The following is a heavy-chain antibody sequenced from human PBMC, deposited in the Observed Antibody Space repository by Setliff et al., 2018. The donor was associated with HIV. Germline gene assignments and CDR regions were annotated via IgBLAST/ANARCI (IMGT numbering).Heavy chain of an antibody. CDR2: INSNGGST. CDR3: AIFRVAAVAPYFDF. Sequence: GGSLRLSCATYGFTFSSYAMYWVRQAPGKGLEYVSAINSNGGSTYYADSVKGRFTISRDNSKSTVYLQMGSLRAEDIAVYYCAIFRVAAVAPYFDFWGQGALVTVSS. CDR1: GFTFSSYA. D-gene: IGHD6-13*01. V-gene: IGHV3-64*02. J-gene: IGHJ4*02.